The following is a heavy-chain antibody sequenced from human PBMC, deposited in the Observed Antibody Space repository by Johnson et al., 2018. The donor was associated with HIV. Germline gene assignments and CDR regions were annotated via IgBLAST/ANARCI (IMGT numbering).Heavy chain of an antibody. J-gene: IGHJ3*02. CDR2: IYSGGST. V-gene: IGHV3-66*01. Sequence: VQLVESGGGLVQPGGSLRLSCAAFGFTVSSNYMSWVRQAPGKGLEWVSVIYSGGSTYYADSVKGRFTISRDNSKNTLYLQLNSLRAEDTAVYYCAREVAGDYGDSPGAFDIWGQGTMVTVSS. CDR3: AREVAGDYGDSPGAFDI. D-gene: IGHD4-17*01. CDR1: GFTVSSNY.